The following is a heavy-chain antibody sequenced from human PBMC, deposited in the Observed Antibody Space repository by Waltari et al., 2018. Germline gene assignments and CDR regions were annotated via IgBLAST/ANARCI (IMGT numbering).Heavy chain of an antibody. CDR2: INAGNGNT. Sequence: QVQLVQSGAEVQKPGASVKVSCKASGYTFTSYAMHLVRQAPGQRLEWMGWINAGNGNTKYSQKFQGRVTITRDTSASTAYMELSSLRSEDTAVYYCARAPTGGAAQRNWFDPWGQGTLVTVSS. J-gene: IGHJ5*02. CDR1: GYTFTSYA. V-gene: IGHV1-3*01. D-gene: IGHD3-16*01. CDR3: ARAPTGGAAQRNWFDP.